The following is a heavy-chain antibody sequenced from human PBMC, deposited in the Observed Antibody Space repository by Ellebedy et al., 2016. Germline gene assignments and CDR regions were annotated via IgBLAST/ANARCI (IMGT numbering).Heavy chain of an antibody. D-gene: IGHD2-21*01. CDR2: INPNSGGT. Sequence: ASVKVSXKASGGTFSSYAISWVRQAPGQGLEWMGWINPNSGGTNFAQKFQDRVTMTRDASITTAYMELSRLTSDDTAVYYCAGARAYCGGDCYPDDAFDLWGQGTMVTVSS. J-gene: IGHJ3*01. CDR3: AGARAYCGGDCYPDDAFDL. V-gene: IGHV1-2*02. CDR1: GGTFSSYA.